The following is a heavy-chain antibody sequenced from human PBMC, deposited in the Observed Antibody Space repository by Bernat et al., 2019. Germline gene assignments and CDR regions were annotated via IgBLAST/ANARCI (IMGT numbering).Heavy chain of an antibody. Sequence: QLQLQESGPGLVKPSETLSLTCTVSGGSISSSSYYWGWIRQPPGKGLEWIGSIYYSGSTYYNPSLKSRVTISVDTSKNQFSLKLSSVTAADTAVYYCARQGEFGNYYYDGMDVWGQGTTVTVSS. CDR3: ARQGEFGNYYYDGMDV. CDR1: GGSISSSSYY. J-gene: IGHJ6*02. D-gene: IGHD3-3*01. CDR2: IYYSGST. V-gene: IGHV4-39*01.